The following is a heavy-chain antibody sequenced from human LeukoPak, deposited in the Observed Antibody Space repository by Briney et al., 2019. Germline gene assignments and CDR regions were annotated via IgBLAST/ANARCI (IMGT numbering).Heavy chain of an antibody. V-gene: IGHV3-7*04. CDR3: ARAGIPYGLDI. CDR1: GFTFSGYW. D-gene: IGHD3-10*01. J-gene: IGHJ3*02. CDR2: IKEDGSEK. Sequence: GGSLRLSCAASGFTFSGYWMSWVRQAPGKGLEWVANIKEDGSEKYYVDSVKGRFTISRDNAGNSLYLQMSSLRAEDTAVYYCARAGIPYGLDIWGQGTMVTVSS.